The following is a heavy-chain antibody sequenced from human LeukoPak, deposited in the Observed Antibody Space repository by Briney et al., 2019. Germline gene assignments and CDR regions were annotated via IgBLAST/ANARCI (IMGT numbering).Heavy chain of an antibody. CDR3: VRDKSWDSPSPRGFFDC. V-gene: IGHV3-9*01. J-gene: IGHJ4*02. CDR2: INWSSASI. Sequence: PGGSLRLSCAVSGSTFDDYAMHWVRQAPGKGLEWVSGINWSSASIDYADSVKGRFTISRDNAKNSLYLQMNSLRAEDAALYYCVRDKSWDSPSPRGFFDCWGQGTPVTVSS. CDR1: GSTFDDYA. D-gene: IGHD1-26*01.